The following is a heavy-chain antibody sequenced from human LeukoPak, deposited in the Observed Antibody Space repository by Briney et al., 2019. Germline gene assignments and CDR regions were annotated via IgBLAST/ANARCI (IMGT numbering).Heavy chain of an antibody. V-gene: IGHV1-46*01. CDR2: INPSGGST. J-gene: IGHJ5*02. CDR3: ARGGTALWFGELFPQGNWFDP. CDR1: GYTFTSYY. D-gene: IGHD3-10*01. Sequence: ASVKVSCKASGYTFTSYYMHWVRQAPGQGLEWMGIINPSGGSTSYAQKFQGRVTMPRDTSTSTVYMELSSLRSEDTAVFYCARGGTALWFGELFPQGNWFDPWGQGTLVTVSS.